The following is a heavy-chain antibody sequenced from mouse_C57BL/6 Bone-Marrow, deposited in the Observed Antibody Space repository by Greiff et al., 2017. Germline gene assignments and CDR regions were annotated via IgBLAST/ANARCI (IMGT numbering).Heavy chain of an antibody. V-gene: IGHV5-4*01. J-gene: IGHJ4*01. D-gene: IGHD2-3*01. CDR3: ARDRWLLRHYYAMDY. CDR2: ISDGGSYT. CDR1: GFTFSSYA. Sequence: EVQLQESGGGLVKPGGSLKLSCAASGFTFSSYAMSWVRQTPEKRLEWVATISDGGSYTYYPDNVKGRFTISRDNAKNNLYLQMSHLKSEDTAMYYCARDRWLLRHYYAMDYWGQGTSVTVSS.